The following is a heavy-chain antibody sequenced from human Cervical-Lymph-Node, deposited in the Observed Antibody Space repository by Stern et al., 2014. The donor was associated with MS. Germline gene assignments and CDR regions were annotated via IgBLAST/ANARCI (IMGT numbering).Heavy chain of an antibody. D-gene: IGHD1-26*01. Sequence: VHLVESGAEVERPGASVKVSCKASGYTFTAYFLHWVRQAPGQGLEWMGWISPKTGSATYAQKFQDRVTMTRDTSSNTGYMEVSSLRSDDTAVYYCARDRGSYSDYWGQGTLVAVSS. CDR3: ARDRGSYSDY. J-gene: IGHJ4*02. CDR1: GYTFTAYF. V-gene: IGHV1-2*02. CDR2: ISPKTGSA.